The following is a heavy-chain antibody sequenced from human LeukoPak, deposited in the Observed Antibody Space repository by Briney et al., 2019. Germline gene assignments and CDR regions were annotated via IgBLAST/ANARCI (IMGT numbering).Heavy chain of an antibody. CDR1: GFTFSDYY. V-gene: IGHV3-11*01. CDR2: ISSSGSTF. Sequence: PGGSLRLSCAASGFTFSDYYMSWIRQAPGKGLEWVSYISSSGSTFYYAESVKGRFTISRDNSKNTLFLQMVSLRAEDTAEYYCAKFEGALLGNYYMDVWGKGTTVTVSS. CDR3: AKFEGALLGNYYMDV. J-gene: IGHJ6*03.